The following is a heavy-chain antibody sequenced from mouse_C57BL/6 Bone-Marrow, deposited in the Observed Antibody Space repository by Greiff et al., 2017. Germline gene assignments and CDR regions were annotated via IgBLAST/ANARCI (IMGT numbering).Heavy chain of an antibody. D-gene: IGHD1-1*01. J-gene: IGHJ4*01. Sequence: ESGPELVKPGASVKISCKASGYAFSSSWMNWVKQRPGKGLEWIGRLYPGDGDTNYNGKFKGKATLTADKSSSTAYMQLSSLTSEDSAVYFCAREGSSPLYAMDYWGQGTSVTVSS. CDR1: GYAFSSSW. CDR2: LYPGDGDT. CDR3: AREGSSPLYAMDY. V-gene: IGHV1-82*01.